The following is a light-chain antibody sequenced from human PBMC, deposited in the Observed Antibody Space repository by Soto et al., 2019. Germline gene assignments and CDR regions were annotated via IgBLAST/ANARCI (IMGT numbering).Light chain of an antibody. J-gene: IGKJ1*01. V-gene: IGKV3-15*01. CDR2: DAS. Sequence: EVVLTQSTGTLSLSPGERATLSCRASQTIDNTLAWYQRKPGQAPRLLIYDASTRATGIPARFSGSGSGTEFTLTISSLQSEDFAVYYCQQYDNWPRTFGQGTKVDIK. CDR1: QTIDNT. CDR3: QQYDNWPRT.